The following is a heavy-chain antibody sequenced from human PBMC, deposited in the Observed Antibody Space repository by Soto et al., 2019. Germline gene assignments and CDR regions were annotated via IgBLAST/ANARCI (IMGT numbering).Heavy chain of an antibody. J-gene: IGHJ6*02. Sequence: SVKVSCKASGGTFSSYAISWVRQAPGQGLEWMGGIIPIFGTANYAQKFQGRVTITADESTSTAYMELSSLRSEDTAVYYCAVNWNEYYYYGMDVWGQGTTVTVSS. CDR2: IIPIFGTA. D-gene: IGHD1-20*01. CDR1: GGTFSSYA. V-gene: IGHV1-69*13. CDR3: AVNWNEYYYYGMDV.